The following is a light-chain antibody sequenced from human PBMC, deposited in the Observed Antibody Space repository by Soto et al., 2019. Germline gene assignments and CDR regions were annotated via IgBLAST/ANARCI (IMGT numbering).Light chain of an antibody. Sequence: QSVLTQPASVSGSPGQSITISCTGTSGDVGGYNFVSWYQQHPGNAPKLIIYDVTSRPPGVSNRFSGSKSGNAASLTISGLQAEDEALYYCNSYTTSGAVVFGGGTKLTVL. V-gene: IGLV2-14*03. J-gene: IGLJ3*02. CDR2: DVT. CDR3: NSYTTSGAVV. CDR1: SGDVGGYNF.